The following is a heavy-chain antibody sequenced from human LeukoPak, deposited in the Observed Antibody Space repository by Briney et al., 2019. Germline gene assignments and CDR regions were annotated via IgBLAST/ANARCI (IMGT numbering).Heavy chain of an antibody. Sequence: GASVKVSCKASGYTFTSYDINWVRQATGQGLEWMGWMNPNSGNTGYAQKFQGRVTMTTDTSTSTAYMELRSLRSDDTAVYYCARTLLAGPFDYWGQGTLVTVSS. CDR1: GYTFTSYD. V-gene: IGHV1-8*01. J-gene: IGHJ4*02. CDR2: MNPNSGNT. CDR3: ARTLLAGPFDY.